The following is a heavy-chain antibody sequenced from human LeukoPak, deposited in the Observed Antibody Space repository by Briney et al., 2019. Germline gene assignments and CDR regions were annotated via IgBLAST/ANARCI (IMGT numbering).Heavy chain of an antibody. CDR3: ARGDLAPTYFDY. D-gene: IGHD2-15*01. CDR1: GGSISNNIYY. CDR2: ISYSGNT. Sequence: SETLSLTCTVSGGSISNNIYYWGWIRQPPGKGLEWIGSISYSGNTYYNPSLKSRVTISVDTSKSQFSLKLSSVTAADTAVYYCARGDLAPTYFDYWGQGTLVTVSS. V-gene: IGHV4-39*07. J-gene: IGHJ4*02.